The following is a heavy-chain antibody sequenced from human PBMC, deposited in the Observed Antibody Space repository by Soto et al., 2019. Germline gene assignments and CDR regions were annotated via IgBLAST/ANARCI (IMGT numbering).Heavy chain of an antibody. CDR1: RDSVPDKTTA. D-gene: IGHD2-21*02. CDR2: AYYRSQWYY. J-gene: IGHJ6*02. V-gene: IGHV6-1*01. Sequence: PSQTLSLTCGIARDSVPDKTTAWNWIRQSPSRGLEWLGRAYYRSQWYYDSAVSVRSRITVIPDTSKNQFSLQLNSVTPEDTAVYYCIKQKGDGRTYIGTVVWRHGTTVSVS. CDR3: IKQKGDGRTYIGTVV.